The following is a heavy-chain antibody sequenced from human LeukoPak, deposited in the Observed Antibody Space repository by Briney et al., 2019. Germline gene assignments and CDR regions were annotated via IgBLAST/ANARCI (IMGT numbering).Heavy chain of an antibody. CDR2: INHSGST. J-gene: IGHJ4*02. V-gene: IGHV4-34*01. Sequence: PSETLSLTCAVYGGSFSGYYWSWIRQPPGKGLEWIGEINHSGSTNYNPSLKSRVTILVDTSKNQFSLKLSSVTAADTAVYYCARPTSGSYYPPEIWGQGTLVTVSS. CDR3: ARPTSGSYYPPEI. D-gene: IGHD1-26*01. CDR1: GGSFSGYY.